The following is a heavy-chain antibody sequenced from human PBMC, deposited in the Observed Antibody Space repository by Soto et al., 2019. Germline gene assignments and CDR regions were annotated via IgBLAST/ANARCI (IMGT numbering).Heavy chain of an antibody. CDR2: ISYDGSNK. J-gene: IGHJ6*02. D-gene: IGHD6-13*01. CDR3: ARDLRSGTRYYYGMDV. V-gene: IGHV3-30-3*01. Sequence: PGGSLRLSCAASGFTFSSYAMHWVRQAPGKGLEWVAVISYDGSNKYYADSVKGRFTISRGNSKNTLYLQMNSLRAEDTAVYYCARDLRSGTRYYYGMDVWGQGTTVTVSS. CDR1: GFTFSSYA.